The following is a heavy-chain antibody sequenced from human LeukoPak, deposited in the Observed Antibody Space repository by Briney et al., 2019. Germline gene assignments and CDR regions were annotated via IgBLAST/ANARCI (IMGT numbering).Heavy chain of an antibody. V-gene: IGHV4-34*01. CDR1: GGSFSSYY. D-gene: IGHD1-1*01. CDR3: ARGPTISETGYFDS. CDR2: INHRGDA. J-gene: IGHJ4*03. Sequence: PSETLSLTCAVYGGSFSSYYWSWIRQSPGKGLEWIAEINHRGDANYSASVKSRVTISVDTSKNQFSLKLTSLTAADTAVYFCARGPTISETGYFDSWGQGTLVTVSS.